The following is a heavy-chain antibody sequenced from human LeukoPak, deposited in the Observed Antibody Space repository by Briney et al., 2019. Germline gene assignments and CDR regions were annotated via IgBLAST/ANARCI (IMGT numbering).Heavy chain of an antibody. V-gene: IGHV3-30*02. CDR1: GFTFSSYG. CDR2: IRYDGSNK. J-gene: IGHJ5*02. D-gene: IGHD1-20*01. Sequence: GGSLRLSCAASGFTFSSYGMHWVRQAPGKGLEGVAFIRYDGSNKYYADSVKGRFTISRDNSKNTLYLQMNSLRAEDTAVYYCVKTGVTGTTYSWFDPWGQGTLVTVSS. CDR3: VKTGVTGTTYSWFDP.